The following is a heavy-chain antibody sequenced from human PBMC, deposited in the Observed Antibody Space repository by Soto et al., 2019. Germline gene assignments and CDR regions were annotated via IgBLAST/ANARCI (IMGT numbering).Heavy chain of an antibody. CDR2: IYHSGST. J-gene: IGHJ5*02. CDR1: GGPISSVNYY. Sequence: SETLSLTCTVSGGPISSVNYYCSWIGQHPGKGLEWIGYIYHSGSTYYNPSLKSRVSISVDRSKNQFSLKLVSVTAADTAVYYCARTYSAYDKGYWFDPWGQGTLVTVSS. CDR3: ARTYSAYDKGYWFDP. V-gene: IGHV4-31*03. D-gene: IGHD5-12*01.